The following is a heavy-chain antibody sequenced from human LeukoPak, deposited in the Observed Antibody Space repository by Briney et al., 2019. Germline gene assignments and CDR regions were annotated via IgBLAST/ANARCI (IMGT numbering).Heavy chain of an antibody. J-gene: IGHJ4*02. CDR1: GFTFSSYD. Sequence: GGSLRLSCAASGFTFSSYDMSWVRQAPGKGLEWVAAITGSGVTTYYADSVKGRFTISRDNSKNTLYLQMNSLRAEDTAVYYCAVPGGNGGYFDYWGQGTLVTVSS. CDR3: AVPGGNGGYFDY. CDR2: ITGSGVTT. V-gene: IGHV3-23*01. D-gene: IGHD3-16*01.